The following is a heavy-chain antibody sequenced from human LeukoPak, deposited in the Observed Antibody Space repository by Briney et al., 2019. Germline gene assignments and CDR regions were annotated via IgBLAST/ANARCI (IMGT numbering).Heavy chain of an antibody. D-gene: IGHD3-10*01. J-gene: IGHJ6*04. V-gene: IGHV3-7*01. CDR2: IKEDGSEK. CDR3: ARDRFGGMDV. CDR1: GFTFSSYW. Sequence: PGGSLRLSCAASGFTFSSYWMSWVRQAPGKGLEWVASIKEDGSEKYNLESLKGRFTISGDNAKNSLYLQMNTLRVEDTAVYYCARDRFGGMDVWGKGTTVTVSP.